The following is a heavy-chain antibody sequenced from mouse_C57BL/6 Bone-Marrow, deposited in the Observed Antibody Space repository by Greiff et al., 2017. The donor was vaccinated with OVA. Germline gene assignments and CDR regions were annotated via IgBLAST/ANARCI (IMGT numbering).Heavy chain of an antibody. CDR1: GFSLTSYG. V-gene: IGHV2-5*01. D-gene: IGHD2-1*01. CDR3: ALLYYGNYIYWYFDV. Sequence: VKLVESGPGLVQPSQSLSITCTVSGFSLTSYGVHWVRQSPGKGLEWLGVIWRGGSTDYNAAFMSRLSITKDNSKSQVFFKMNSLQADDTAIYYCALLYYGNYIYWYFDVWGTGTTVTVSS. J-gene: IGHJ1*03. CDR2: IWRGGST.